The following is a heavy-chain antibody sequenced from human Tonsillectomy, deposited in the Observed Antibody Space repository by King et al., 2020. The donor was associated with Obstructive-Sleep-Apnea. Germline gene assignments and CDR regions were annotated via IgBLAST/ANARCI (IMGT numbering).Heavy chain of an antibody. V-gene: IGHV3-30*04. CDR3: ARDPGDYPLYYYGIDV. Sequence: VQLVESGGGVVQPGRSLRLSCAASGFTFSSYAMYWVRQAPGKGLEWVAVISYDGSYKYNADSVKGRFTISRDNSKNTLYLQMNSLRAEDTAVYYCARDPGDYPLYYYGIDVWGQGTTVTVSS. CDR2: ISYDGSYK. D-gene: IGHD4-17*01. J-gene: IGHJ6*02. CDR1: GFTFSSYA.